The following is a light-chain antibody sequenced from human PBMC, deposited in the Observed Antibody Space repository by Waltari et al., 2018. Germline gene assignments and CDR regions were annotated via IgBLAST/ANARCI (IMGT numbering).Light chain of an antibody. J-gene: IGKJ1*01. Sequence: DIVMTQSPLSLSVTPGEPASISCTSSQSLLHSSGNTFLDWYLQKPGQSQQLLCYLVSNRASGVPDRFSGSGSGTDFTLKISRVEAEDVGVYFCMQARQTPWTFGQGTKVEIK. CDR3: MQARQTPWT. CDR2: LVS. CDR1: QSLLHSSGNTF. V-gene: IGKV2-28*01.